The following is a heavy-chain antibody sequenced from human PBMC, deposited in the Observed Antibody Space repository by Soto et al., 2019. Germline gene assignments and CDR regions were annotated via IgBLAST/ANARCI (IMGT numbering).Heavy chain of an antibody. CDR2: ISSSGSTI. D-gene: IGHD2-15*01. CDR1: GFTFSDYY. V-gene: IGHV3-11*01. Sequence: QVQLVESGGGLVKPGGSLRLSCAASGFTFSDYYMSWIRQAPGKGLEWVSYISSSGSTIYYADSVKGRFTISRDNAKNSLYLQMNSLRAEDTAVYYCARDAWIVVLVAARPNWFDPWGQGTLVTVSS. J-gene: IGHJ5*02. CDR3: ARDAWIVVLVAARPNWFDP.